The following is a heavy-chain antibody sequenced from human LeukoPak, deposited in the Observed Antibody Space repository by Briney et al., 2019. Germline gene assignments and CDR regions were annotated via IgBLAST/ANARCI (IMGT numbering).Heavy chain of an antibody. Sequence: PSETLSLTCTVSGGSISSYYWSWIRQPPGKGLEWFGYIYYSGSTNYNPSLKSRVTISVDTSKNQFSLKLSSVTAADTAVYYCARAGGYYDILTGYSLLLDYWGQGTLVTVSS. CDR1: GGSISSYY. V-gene: IGHV4-59*01. CDR3: ARAGGYYDILTGYSLLLDY. D-gene: IGHD3-9*01. CDR2: IYYSGST. J-gene: IGHJ4*02.